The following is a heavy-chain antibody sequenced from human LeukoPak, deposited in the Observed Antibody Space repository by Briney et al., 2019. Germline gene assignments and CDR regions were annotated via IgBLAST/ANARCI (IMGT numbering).Heavy chain of an antibody. Sequence: PSETLSLTCTVSGGSISSSSYYWGWIRQPPGKGLEWIGSIYYSGSTYYNPSLKSRVTISVDTSKNQFSLKLSSVTAADTAVYYCARHKNDYVWGSYRQNYYFDYWGQGTLVTVSS. CDR1: GGSISSSSYY. J-gene: IGHJ4*02. V-gene: IGHV4-39*01. CDR2: IYYSGST. D-gene: IGHD3-16*02. CDR3: ARHKNDYVWGSYRQNYYFDY.